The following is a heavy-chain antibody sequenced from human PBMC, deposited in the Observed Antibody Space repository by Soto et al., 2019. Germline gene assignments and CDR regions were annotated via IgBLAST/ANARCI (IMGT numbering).Heavy chain of an antibody. CDR1: GGSISSDSYY. V-gene: IGHV4-31*03. CDR3: ARAFYDSGAQFEY. D-gene: IGHD4-17*01. Sequence: QVQLQESGPGLVKPSQTLSLTCTVSGGSISSDSYYWSWSRQHPGKGLEWIGYIYYSGSTYYNPSLKSRVTISVDTSNNHFSLKLTSVTAADTAVYYCARAFYDSGAQFEYWGQGTLVTASS. CDR2: IYYSGST. J-gene: IGHJ4*02.